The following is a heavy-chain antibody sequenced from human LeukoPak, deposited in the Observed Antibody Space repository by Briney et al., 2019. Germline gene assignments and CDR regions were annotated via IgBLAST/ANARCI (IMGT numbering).Heavy chain of an antibody. CDR3: ARDYSGYSVYD. D-gene: IGHD5/OR15-5a*01. CDR1: GFTFDDYG. CDR2: LYSGGST. J-gene: IGHJ4*02. Sequence: GGSLRLSCAASGFTFDDYGMSWVRQAPGKGLEWVSVLYSGGSTFYADSVKGRFTVSRDNSKNTFYPQMNSLRADDTAVYYCARDYSGYSVYDWGRGTLVTVSS. V-gene: IGHV3-53*01.